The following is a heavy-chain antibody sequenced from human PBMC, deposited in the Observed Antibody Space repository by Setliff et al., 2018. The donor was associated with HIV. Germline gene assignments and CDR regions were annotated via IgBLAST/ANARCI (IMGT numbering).Heavy chain of an antibody. D-gene: IGHD1-26*01. J-gene: IGHJ4*02. CDR1: GFTFSSYW. CDR3: AKDIGTTHLYYFDP. V-gene: IGHV3-7*04. Sequence: PGGSLRLSCAASGFTFSSYWMSWVRQAPGKGLEWVANIKQDGSEKYYVDSVKGRFTISRDDAKNSLYLQMNSLRAEDTAVYYCAKDIGTTHLYYFDPWGQGTLVTVS. CDR2: IKQDGSEK.